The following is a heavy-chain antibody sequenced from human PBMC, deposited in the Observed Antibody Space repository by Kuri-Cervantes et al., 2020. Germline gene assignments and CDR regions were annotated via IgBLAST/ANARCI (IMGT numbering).Heavy chain of an antibody. CDR1: GGSFSDYY. D-gene: IGHD1/OR15-1a*01. CDR2: INHSGST. J-gene: IGHJ4*02. Sequence: SQTLSLTCAVYGGSFSDYYWSWIRQPPGKGLEWIGEINHSGSTNYNPSLKSRVTISVDTSKNQFSLKLNSVTAADTAVYYCARTEAGGGTAEFDYWGQGTLVTVSS. CDR3: ARTEAGGGTAEFDY. V-gene: IGHV4-34*01.